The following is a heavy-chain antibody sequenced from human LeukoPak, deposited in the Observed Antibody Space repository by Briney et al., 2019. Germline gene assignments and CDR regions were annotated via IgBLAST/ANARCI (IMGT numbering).Heavy chain of an antibody. J-gene: IGHJ6*02. CDR3: ARAHYDIVVVPAAYGMDV. CDR1: GYTFTGYY. V-gene: IGHV1-69*02. CDR2: IIPIFGIA. Sequence: ASVKVSCKASGYTFTGYYMHWVRQAPGQGLEWMGRIIPIFGIANYAQKFQGRVTITADKSTSTAYMELSSLRSEDTAVYYCARAHYDIVVVPAAYGMDVWGQGTTVTVSS. D-gene: IGHD2-2*01.